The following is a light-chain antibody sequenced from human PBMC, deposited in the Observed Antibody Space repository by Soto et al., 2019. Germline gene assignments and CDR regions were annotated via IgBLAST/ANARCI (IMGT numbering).Light chain of an antibody. Sequence: EIVLTQSPGNLSLSPGERATLSCRASQSVTSGYLAWYQQRPGQAPRLLIYGASSRVTGIPDKFSGSGSGTDFTLTVSSLEPEDFAVYYCQQYGSSPYTFGQGTKLEI. J-gene: IGKJ2*01. CDR2: GAS. CDR3: QQYGSSPYT. CDR1: QSVTSGY. V-gene: IGKV3-20*01.